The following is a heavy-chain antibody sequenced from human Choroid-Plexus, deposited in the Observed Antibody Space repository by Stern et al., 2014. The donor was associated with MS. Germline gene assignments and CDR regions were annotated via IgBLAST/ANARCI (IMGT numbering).Heavy chain of an antibody. CDR2: VSYDGSNK. J-gene: IGHJ5*02. CDR1: GFTFGSCA. D-gene: IGHD2/OR15-2a*01. CDR3: AKDRQYLTYFFDH. V-gene: IGHV3-30*18. Sequence: QVQLVQSGGGVAQPGRPLRLSCVASGFTFGSCAMHWVRQAPGKGLEWVAGVSYDGSNKYYADSVKCRFTISRDNSQNTLYMQMSSLRPEDTAVYYCAKDRQYLTYFFDHWGQGSLVTVSS.